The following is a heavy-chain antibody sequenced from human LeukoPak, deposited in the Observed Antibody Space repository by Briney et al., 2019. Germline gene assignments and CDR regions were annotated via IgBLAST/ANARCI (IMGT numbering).Heavy chain of an antibody. D-gene: IGHD1-26*01. V-gene: IGHV4-39*07. Sequence: SETLSLTCTASGGSISSSSYYWGWIRQPPGKGLEWIGSIYYSGSTYYNPSLKSRVTISVDTSKNQFSLKLSSVTAADTAVYYCARVPSGSYGGYYYYYMDVWGKGTTGTVSS. CDR2: IYYSGST. CDR1: GGSISSSSYY. J-gene: IGHJ6*03. CDR3: ARVPSGSYGGYYYYYMDV.